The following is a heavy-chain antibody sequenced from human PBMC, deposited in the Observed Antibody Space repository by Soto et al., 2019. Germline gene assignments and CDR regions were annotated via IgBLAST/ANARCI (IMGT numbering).Heavy chain of an antibody. V-gene: IGHV4-30-2*01. J-gene: IGHJ6*02. CDR3: ARHGDPMVRGVIPYYYYGMDV. Sequence: PSETLSLTCAVSGGSISSGGYSWSWIRQPPGKGLEWIGYIYHSGSTYYNPSLKSRVTISVDRSKNQFSLKLSSVTAADTAVYYCARHGDPMVRGVIPYYYYGMDVWGQGTTVTVSS. CDR1: GGSISSGGYS. CDR2: IYHSGST. D-gene: IGHD3-10*01.